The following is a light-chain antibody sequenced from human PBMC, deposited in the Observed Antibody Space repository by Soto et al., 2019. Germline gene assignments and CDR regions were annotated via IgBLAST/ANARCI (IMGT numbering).Light chain of an antibody. V-gene: IGLV2-8*01. CDR2: EVS. J-gene: IGLJ3*02. CDR3: SSYAERNSVL. CDR1: SSDVGGYNY. Sequence: QSVLTQPPSASGSPGQSVTISCTGTSSDVGGYNYVSWYQQHPGKAPKLMIYEVSERPSGVPDRFSGSKSSNTASLTVSGLQAEDEADYYCSSYAERNSVLFGGGTQLTVL.